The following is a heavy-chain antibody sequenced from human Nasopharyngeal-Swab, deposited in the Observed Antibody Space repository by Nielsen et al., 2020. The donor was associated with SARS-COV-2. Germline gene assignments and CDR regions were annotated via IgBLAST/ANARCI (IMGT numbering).Heavy chain of an antibody. CDR3: ARSLYYDFWSGYYTGSQGNYYYYYVDV. CDR2: IYYSGST. J-gene: IGHJ6*03. CDR1: GGSISSGGYY. D-gene: IGHD3-3*01. V-gene: IGHV4-31*03. Sequence: SETLSLTCTVSGGSISSGGYYWSWIRQHPGKGLEWIGYIYYSGSTYYNPSLKSRVTISVDTSKNQFSLKLSSVTAADTAVYYCARSLYYDFWSGYYTGSQGNYYYYYVDVWGKGTTVTVSS.